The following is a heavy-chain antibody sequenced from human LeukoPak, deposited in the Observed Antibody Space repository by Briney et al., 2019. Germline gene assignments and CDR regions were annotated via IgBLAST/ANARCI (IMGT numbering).Heavy chain of an antibody. V-gene: IGHV3-11*01. CDR3: ARGCSGGSCYTPLWFDP. J-gene: IGHJ5*02. CDR1: GFTFSDYY. CDR2: ISSSGSTI. Sequence: GGSLRLSCAASGFTFSDYYMSWIRQAPGKGLEWVSYISSSGSTIYYADSVKGRFTISRDNAKNSLYLQMNGLRAEDTAVYYCARGCSGGSCYTPLWFDPWGQGTLVTVSS. D-gene: IGHD2-15*01.